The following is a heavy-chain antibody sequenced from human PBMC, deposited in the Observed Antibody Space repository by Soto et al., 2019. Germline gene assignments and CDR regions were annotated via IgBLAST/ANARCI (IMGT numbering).Heavy chain of an antibody. J-gene: IGHJ4*02. Sequence: EVQLVESGGGLVQPGGSLRLSCAASGFTVSTKYMSWVRQAPGKGLEWVSVIYRGGSTFYADSVRGRFTISRDNSKSTVNLQMNSLRAEDTAVYYSARDPWAEDYWLKGTLVTVSS. V-gene: IGHV3-66*01. D-gene: IGHD3-16*01. CDR3: ARDPWAEDY. CDR1: GFTVSTKY. CDR2: IYRGGST.